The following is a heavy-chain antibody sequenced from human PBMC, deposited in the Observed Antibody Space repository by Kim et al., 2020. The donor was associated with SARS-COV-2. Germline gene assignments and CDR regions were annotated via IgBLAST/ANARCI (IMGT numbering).Heavy chain of an antibody. CDR3: ARGLRRADGFGDD. Sequence: GGSLRLCCAASGFTFSDSWMHWVRQTPGKGLEWVSCIKSDGTATTYAASVEGRFTVSRDNARDTLYLEMNNLRAEDTAVYYCARGLRRADGFGDDWGQGT. CDR1: GFTFSDSW. J-gene: IGHJ4*02. V-gene: IGHV3-74*01. CDR2: IKSDGTAT. D-gene: IGHD6-13*01.